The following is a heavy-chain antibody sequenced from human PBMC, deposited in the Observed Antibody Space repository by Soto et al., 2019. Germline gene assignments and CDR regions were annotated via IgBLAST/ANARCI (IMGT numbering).Heavy chain of an antibody. CDR2: INHSGST. Sequence: SETLSLTCAVYGVSFSGYYWIWIRQPPGKGLEWIGEINHSGSTNYNPSLKSRVTISVDTSKNQFSLKLSSVTAADTAVYYCARGASGYYDSSGYYSPYYFDYWGQGTLVTVSS. CDR1: GVSFSGYY. CDR3: ARGASGYYDSSGYYSPYYFDY. J-gene: IGHJ4*02. D-gene: IGHD3-22*01. V-gene: IGHV4-34*01.